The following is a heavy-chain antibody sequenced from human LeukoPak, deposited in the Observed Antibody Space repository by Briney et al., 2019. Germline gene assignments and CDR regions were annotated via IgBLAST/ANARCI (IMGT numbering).Heavy chain of an antibody. Sequence: GGSLRLSCVASGTTFNNYAVSWVRQAPEKGLDWVSVISGSAHKIRYADSVKGRFTISRDNSENIVYLQMNNLRVEDTAVYYCAGRLTGYSSGYIHWGQGTLVTVSS. CDR3: AGRLTGYSSGYIH. CDR2: ISGSAHKI. V-gene: IGHV3-23*01. J-gene: IGHJ4*02. CDR1: GTTFNNYA. D-gene: IGHD5-18*01.